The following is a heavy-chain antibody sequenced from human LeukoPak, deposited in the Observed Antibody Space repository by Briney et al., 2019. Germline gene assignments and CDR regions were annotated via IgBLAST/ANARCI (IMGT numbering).Heavy chain of an antibody. CDR1: GFTFSSYA. CDR2: ISGSGGST. J-gene: IGHJ3*02. D-gene: IGHD2-21*02. CDR3: AKGTVVVTKGAFDI. Sequence: GQSLRLSCAASGFTFSSYAMSWVRQAPGKRLEWVSAISGSGGSTYYADSVKGRFTISRDNSKNTLYLQMNSLRAEDTAVYYCAKGTVVVTKGAFDIWGQGTMVTVSS. V-gene: IGHV3-23*01.